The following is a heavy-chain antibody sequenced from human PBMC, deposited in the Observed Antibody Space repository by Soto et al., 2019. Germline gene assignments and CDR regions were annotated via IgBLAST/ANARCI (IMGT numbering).Heavy chain of an antibody. V-gene: IGHV4-31*03. CDR3: ARMSATGTRWFDP. J-gene: IGHJ5*02. CDR2: ISYRGIT. CDR1: GGSFSSGAYH. Sequence: SETLSLTCTVSGGSFSSGAYHWSWVRQHPGQGLEWIASISYRGITYSNPSLKSRLSMSVDTSKNQFSLNLTSVTAADTAVYHCARMSATGTRWFDPWGQGTLVTVSS. D-gene: IGHD6-13*01.